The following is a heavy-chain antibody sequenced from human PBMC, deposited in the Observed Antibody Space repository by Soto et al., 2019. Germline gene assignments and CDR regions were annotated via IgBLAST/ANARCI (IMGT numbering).Heavy chain of an antibody. J-gene: IGHJ4*02. CDR2: ISAHNGNT. Sequence: QVHLVQSGAEVKKPGASVKVSCKGSGYGFTTYGITWVRQAPGQGLEWMAWISAHNGNTNYAQKLQGRVTVTREKSTSTAYMELRSLRSDDTAVYYCGRGRYGDYWGQGALVTVSS. D-gene: IGHD1-1*01. CDR3: GRGRYGDY. V-gene: IGHV1-18*01. CDR1: GYGFTTYG.